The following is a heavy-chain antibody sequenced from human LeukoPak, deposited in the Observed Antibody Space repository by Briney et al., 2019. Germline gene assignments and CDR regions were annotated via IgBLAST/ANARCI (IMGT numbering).Heavy chain of an antibody. CDR3: ARAIPYYYYYYMDV. CDR2: IIPIFGTA. J-gene: IGHJ6*03. CDR1: GGTFSSYA. Sequence: ASVKVSCKAPGGTFSSYAISWVRQAPGQGLEWMGGIIPIFGTANYAQKFQGRVTITTDESTSTAYMELSSLRSEDTAVYYCARAIPYYYYYYMDVWGKGTTVTVSS. V-gene: IGHV1-69*05. D-gene: IGHD2-2*02.